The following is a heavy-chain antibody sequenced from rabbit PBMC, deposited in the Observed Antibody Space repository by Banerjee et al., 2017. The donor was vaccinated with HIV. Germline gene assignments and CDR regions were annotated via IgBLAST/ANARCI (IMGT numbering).Heavy chain of an antibody. CDR3: ARVRASSSGYYRDL. D-gene: IGHD1-1*01. Sequence: QQQLVKSGGGLVKPGASLTLTCKASGFDFSSGYDMCWVRQAPGKGLEWIGCIWPDGTGAYYASWVNGRFTISLDNAQNTVFLQMTSLTAADTATYFCARVRASSSGYYRDLRGQGTLVTVS. J-gene: IGHJ4*01. V-gene: IGHV1S43*01. CDR2: IWPDGTGA. CDR1: GFDFSSGYD.